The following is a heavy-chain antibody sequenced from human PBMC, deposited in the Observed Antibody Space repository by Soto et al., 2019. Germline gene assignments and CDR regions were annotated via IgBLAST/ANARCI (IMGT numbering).Heavy chain of an antibody. J-gene: IGHJ6*02. CDR1: GFTFSTYA. Sequence: GGSLRLSCAASGFTFSTYAMSWVRQAPGKGLEWVSGITNSGGSTFYADAVKGRFTTSRDNSRDTLFLQMNSLRAEDTALYYCAKDRRYYDSSGAYGMDVWGQGTTVTVSS. D-gene: IGHD3-22*01. V-gene: IGHV3-23*01. CDR2: ITNSGGST. CDR3: AKDRRYYDSSGAYGMDV.